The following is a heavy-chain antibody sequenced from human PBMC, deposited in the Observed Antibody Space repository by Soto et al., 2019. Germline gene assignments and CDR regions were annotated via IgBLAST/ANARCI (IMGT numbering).Heavy chain of an antibody. J-gene: IGHJ4*02. D-gene: IGHD6-19*01. CDR3: ARDRAVAGTQYFDY. Sequence: QVQLVQSGAEVKKPGSSVKVSCKASGGTFSSYTISWVRQAPGQGLEWMGRIIPILGIANYAQKFQGRVTITADKSTSTAYTELSSLRSEDTAVYYCARDRAVAGTQYFDYWGQGTLVTVSS. CDR1: GGTFSSYT. CDR2: IIPILGIA. V-gene: IGHV1-69*08.